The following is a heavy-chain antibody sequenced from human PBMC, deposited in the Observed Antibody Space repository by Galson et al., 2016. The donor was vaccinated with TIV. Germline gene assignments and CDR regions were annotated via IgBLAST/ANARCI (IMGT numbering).Heavy chain of an antibody. D-gene: IGHD6-19*01. V-gene: IGHV3-23*01. CDR1: GFTFSSSA. J-gene: IGHJ4*02. CDR3: ARQWQSYFFDY. CDR2: IASSGSA. Sequence: SLRLSCAASGFTFSSSAMTWVRHAPGKGLEWVSSIASSGSAYFSDSVDGRFAISRDNSKNNLYLQMNSLTAEDTAVYYCARQWQSYFFDYWGQGTVVTVSS.